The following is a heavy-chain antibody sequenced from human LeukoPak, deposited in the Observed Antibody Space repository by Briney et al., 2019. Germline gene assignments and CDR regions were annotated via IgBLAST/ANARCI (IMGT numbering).Heavy chain of an antibody. V-gene: IGHV3-48*04. CDR3: ATGIAARLWYFDY. CDR2: ISSSSSTI. D-gene: IGHD6-6*01. J-gene: IGHJ4*02. Sequence: GGSLRLSCAASGFTFSSYSMNWVRQAPGKGLEWVSYISSSSSTIYYADSVKGRFTISRDNAKNSLYLQMNSLRAEDTAVYYCATGIAARLWYFDYWGQGTLVTVSS. CDR1: GFTFSSYS.